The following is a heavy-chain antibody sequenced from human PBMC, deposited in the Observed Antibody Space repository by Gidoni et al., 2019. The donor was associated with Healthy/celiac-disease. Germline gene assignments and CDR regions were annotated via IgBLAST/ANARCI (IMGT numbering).Heavy chain of an antibody. CDR1: GYTLTELS. CDR2: FDPEDGET. V-gene: IGHV1-24*01. D-gene: IGHD3-10*01. J-gene: IGHJ4*02. Sequence: QVQLVQSGAEVKKPGASVKVSCKVSGYTLTELSMHWVRQAPGKGLEWMGGFDPEDGETIYAQKFQGRVTMTEDTSTDTAYMELSSLRSEDTAVYYCAAMVRGVIITRRIKDRPGLDYWGQGTLVTVSS. CDR3: AAMVRGVIITRRIKDRPGLDY.